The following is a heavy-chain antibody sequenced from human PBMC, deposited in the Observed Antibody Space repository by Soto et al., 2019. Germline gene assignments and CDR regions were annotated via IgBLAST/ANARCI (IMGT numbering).Heavy chain of an antibody. Sequence: SVKVSCKASGGTFSSYTISWVRQAPGQGLEWMGRIIPILGIANYAQKFQGRVTITADESTSTAYMELNSLRAEDTAVYYCARPYYDSSDYRRALDYWGQGTLVTVSS. D-gene: IGHD3-22*01. CDR2: IIPILGIA. CDR1: GGTFSSYT. J-gene: IGHJ4*02. CDR3: ARPYYDSSDYRRALDY. V-gene: IGHV1-69*02.